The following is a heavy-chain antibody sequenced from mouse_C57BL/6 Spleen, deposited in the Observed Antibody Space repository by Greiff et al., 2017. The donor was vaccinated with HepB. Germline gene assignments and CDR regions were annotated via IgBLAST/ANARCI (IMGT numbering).Heavy chain of an antibody. D-gene: IGHD1-1*01. J-gene: IGHJ4*01. CDR1: GFTFSDYG. CDR3: ARAPTTVVAYYYAMDY. Sequence: EVKLQESGGGLVKPGGSLKLSCAASGFTFSDYGMHWVRQAPEKGLEWVAYISSGSSTIYYADTVKGRFTISRDNAKNTLFLQMTSLRSEDTAMYYCARAPTTVVAYYYAMDYWGQGTSVTVSS. CDR2: ISSGSSTI. V-gene: IGHV5-17*01.